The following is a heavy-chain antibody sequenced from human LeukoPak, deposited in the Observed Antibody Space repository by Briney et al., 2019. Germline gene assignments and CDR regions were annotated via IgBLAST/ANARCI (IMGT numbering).Heavy chain of an antibody. CDR1: GGSISSSNW. D-gene: IGHD3-22*01. V-gene: IGHV4-4*02. J-gene: IGHJ4*02. Sequence: SGTLSLTCAVSGGSISSSNWWSWVRQPPGKGLEWIGEIYHSGSTYYNPSLKSRVTISVDRSKNQFSLKLSSVTAADTAVYYCHSSGYYPGPYYFDYWGQGTLVTVSS. CDR3: HSSGYYPGPYYFDY. CDR2: IYHSGST.